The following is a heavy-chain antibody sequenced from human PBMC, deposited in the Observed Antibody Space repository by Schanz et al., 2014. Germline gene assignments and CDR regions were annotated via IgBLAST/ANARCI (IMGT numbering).Heavy chain of an antibody. D-gene: IGHD1-26*01. V-gene: IGHV3-23*01. CDR1: GFTFSSYA. CDR2: ISGSGGST. Sequence: EVQLLESGGGLVQPGGSLRLSCAASGFTFSSYAMSWVRQAPGKGLEWVSAISGSGGSTYYADSVKGRFTISRDNSKNTLYLQMNSLRAEDTGLYFCARGGSGSHYRLDYWAQGTLVTVSS. CDR3: ARGGSGSHYRLDY. J-gene: IGHJ4*02.